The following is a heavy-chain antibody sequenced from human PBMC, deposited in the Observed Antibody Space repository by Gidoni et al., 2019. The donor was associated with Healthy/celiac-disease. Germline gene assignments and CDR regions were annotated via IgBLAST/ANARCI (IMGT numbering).Heavy chain of an antibody. CDR1: GFTFSSYA. V-gene: IGHV3-30*04. D-gene: IGHD3-16*01. CDR3: ARDETFPLWGIFDY. CDR2: ISYDGSNK. J-gene: IGHJ4*02. Sequence: QVQLVESGGGVVQPGRSLRLSCAASGFTFSSYAMHWVRQAPGKGLEWVAVISYDGSNKYYADSVKGRFTISRDNSKNTLYLQMNSLRAEDTAVYYCARDETFPLWGIFDYWGQGTLVTVSS.